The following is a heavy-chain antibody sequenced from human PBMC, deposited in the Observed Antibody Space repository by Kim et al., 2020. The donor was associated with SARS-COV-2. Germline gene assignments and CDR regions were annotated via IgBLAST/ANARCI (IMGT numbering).Heavy chain of an antibody. CDR2: IWYDGSNK. D-gene: IGHD6-13*01. V-gene: IGHV3-33*01. CDR3: ARGDGGIAAAGTAY. CDR1: GFTFSSYG. J-gene: IGHJ4*02. Sequence: GGSLRLSCAASGFTFSSYGMHWVRQAPGKGLEWVAVIWYDGSNKYYADSVKGRFTISRDNSKNTLYLQMNSLRAEDTAVYYCARGDGGIAAAGTAYWGQGTLVTVSS.